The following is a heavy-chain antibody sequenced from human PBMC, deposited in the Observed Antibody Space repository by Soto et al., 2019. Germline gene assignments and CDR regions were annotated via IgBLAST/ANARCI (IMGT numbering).Heavy chain of an antibody. CDR3: ARGHIAAAGSEGDHYYYYGMDV. CDR2: IIPIFGTA. D-gene: IGHD6-13*01. Sequence: QVQLVQSGAEVKKPGSSVKVSCKASGGTFSSYAISWVRQAPGQGLEWMGGIIPIFGTANYAQKFQGRVTITADESTSTACMELSSLRSEDTAVYYCARGHIAAAGSEGDHYYYYGMDVWGQGTTVTVSS. V-gene: IGHV1-69*12. CDR1: GGTFSSYA. J-gene: IGHJ6*02.